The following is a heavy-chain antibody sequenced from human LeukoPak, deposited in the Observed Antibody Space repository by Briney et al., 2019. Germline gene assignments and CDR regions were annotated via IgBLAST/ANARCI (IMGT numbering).Heavy chain of an antibody. J-gene: IGHJ4*02. V-gene: IGHV3-23*01. D-gene: IGHD3-9*01. CDR3: AKDRDILTATDY. CDR2: ISGSGGST. CDR1: GFTFSSYA. Sequence: RTGGSLRLSCAASGFTFSSYAMSWVRQAPGKGLEWVSAISGSGGSTYYADSVKGRFTISRDNSKNTLYLQMNSLRAEDTAVYYCAKDRDILTATDYWGQGTLVTVSS.